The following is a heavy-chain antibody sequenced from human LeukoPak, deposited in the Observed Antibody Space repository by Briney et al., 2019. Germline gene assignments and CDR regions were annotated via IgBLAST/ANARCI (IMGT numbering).Heavy chain of an antibody. D-gene: IGHD6-13*01. Sequence: SETLSLTCTVSGGSISSGGYYWSWIRQHPGKGLEWIGYIYYSGSTYYNPSLKSRVTISVDTSKNQFSLKLSSVTAADTAVYYCATNIAAADDYWGQGTLVTVSS. CDR1: GGSISSGGYY. J-gene: IGHJ4*02. CDR3: ATNIAAADDY. CDR2: IYYSGST. V-gene: IGHV4-31*03.